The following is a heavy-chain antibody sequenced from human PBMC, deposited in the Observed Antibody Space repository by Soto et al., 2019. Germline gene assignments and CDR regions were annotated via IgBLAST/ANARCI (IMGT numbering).Heavy chain of an antibody. CDR1: GFIFSGSA. V-gene: IGHV3-7*03. CDR3: AREDPELTPDWFDP. CDR2: IKQDGSEK. Sequence: EVQLVESGGGLVQPGGSLKLSCAGSGFIFSGSALQWVRQAPGKGLEWVANIKQDGSEKYYVDSVKGRFTISRDNAKNSLYLQMNSLRAEDTAVYYCAREDPELTPDWFDPWGQGTLVTVSS. D-gene: IGHD1-26*01. J-gene: IGHJ5*02.